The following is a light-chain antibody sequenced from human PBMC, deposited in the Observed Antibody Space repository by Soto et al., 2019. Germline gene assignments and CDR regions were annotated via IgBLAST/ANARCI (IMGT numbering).Light chain of an antibody. V-gene: IGLV2-8*01. CDR2: EVS. CDR3: SSYAGSNNFVV. J-gene: IGLJ2*01. Sequence: QSALTQPPSASGSPGQSVAISFTGTSSDVGGYNYVSWYQQHPGKAPKLMIYEVSKRPSGVPDRFSGSKSGNTASLTVSGLQSKDEADYYCSSYAGSNNFVVFGGGTKLTVL. CDR1: SSDVGGYNY.